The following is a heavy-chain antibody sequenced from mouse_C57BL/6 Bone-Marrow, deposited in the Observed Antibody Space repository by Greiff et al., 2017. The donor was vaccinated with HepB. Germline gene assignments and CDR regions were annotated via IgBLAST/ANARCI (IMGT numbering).Heavy chain of an antibody. D-gene: IGHD2-2*01. V-gene: IGHV1-26*01. CDR2: INSNNGGT. CDR3: ASSPYGCDGVPFYYYAMAC. Sequence: EVQLQQSGPELVKPGASVKISCKASGYTFTDYYMNWVKQSHGKSLEWIGDINSNNGGTSYNQKFKGKATLTVDKSSSTAYMALRSLTSEDSAVYYGASSPYGCDGVPFYYYAMACWGQGTSVTVSS. J-gene: IGHJ4*01. CDR1: GYTFTDYY.